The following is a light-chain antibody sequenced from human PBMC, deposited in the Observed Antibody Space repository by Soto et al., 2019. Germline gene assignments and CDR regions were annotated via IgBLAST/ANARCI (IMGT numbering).Light chain of an antibody. J-gene: IGKJ1*01. Sequence: DIQMTQSPSSLSASVGDRVTITCRTSQPISEYLNWYQQKPGKAPSLLIYGASTRATGIPARFSGSGSGTEFTLTISSLQPEDFATYFCQQSYSLPPTFAQGTKVDI. CDR3: QQSYSLPPT. CDR1: QPISEY. CDR2: GAS. V-gene: IGKV1-39*01.